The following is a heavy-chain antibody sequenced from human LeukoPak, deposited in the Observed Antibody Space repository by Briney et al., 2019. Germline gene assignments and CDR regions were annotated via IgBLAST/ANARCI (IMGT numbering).Heavy chain of an antibody. D-gene: IGHD3-10*01. Sequence: SVKVSCKASGGTFSSYAISWVRQAPRQGLEWMGGIIPIFGTANYAQKFQGRVTITADESTSTAYMELSSLRSEDTAVYYCARGGGFGELLPLDYWGQGTLVTVSS. CDR1: GGTFSSYA. J-gene: IGHJ4*02. CDR3: ARGGGFGELLPLDY. CDR2: IIPIFGTA. V-gene: IGHV1-69*13.